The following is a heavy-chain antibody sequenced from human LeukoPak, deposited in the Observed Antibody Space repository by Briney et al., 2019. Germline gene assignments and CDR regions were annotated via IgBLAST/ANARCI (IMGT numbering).Heavy chain of an antibody. CDR2: SQYDGSTT. J-gene: IGHJ3*02. CDR1: GFSFSSYW. Sequence: WGSLRLSCAASGFSFSSYWMHWVRQAPGKGLVWVARSQYDGSTTNFADSVKGRFTISRDNAKKTLYVQMNSLRAEDTAVYYCARALVAGVTLNALDIWGRGTMVTVSS. CDR3: ARALVAGVTLNALDI. D-gene: IGHD2-15*01. V-gene: IGHV3-74*01.